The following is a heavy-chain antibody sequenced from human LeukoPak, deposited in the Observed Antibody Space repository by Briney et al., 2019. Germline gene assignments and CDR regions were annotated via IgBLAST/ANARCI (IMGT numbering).Heavy chain of an antibody. Sequence: GGSLRLSCAASGFTFSSYAMSWVRQAPGKGLEWVSAISGSGGSTYYADSVKGRFTISRDNSKNTLYLQMNSLRAEDTAVYYCAKEQGGDYEVNYYYYGMDVWGQGTTVTVSS. CDR2: ISGSGGST. D-gene: IGHD4-17*01. J-gene: IGHJ6*02. CDR3: AKEQGGDYEVNYYYYGMDV. V-gene: IGHV3-23*01. CDR1: GFTFSSYA.